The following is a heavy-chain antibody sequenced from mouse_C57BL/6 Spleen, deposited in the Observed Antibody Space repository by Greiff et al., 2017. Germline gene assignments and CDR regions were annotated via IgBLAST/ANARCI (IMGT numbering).Heavy chain of an antibody. Sequence: QVQLQQSGAELVKPGASVKISCKASGYAFSSYWMNWVKQRPGKGLGWIGQIYPGDGDTNYNGKFKGKATLTADKSASTASMQLCSLTSEDSAVYFCARVGSNCASYAMDYWGQGTSVTVSS. J-gene: IGHJ4*01. CDR2: IYPGDGDT. CDR3: ARVGSNCASYAMDY. V-gene: IGHV1-80*01. D-gene: IGHD2-5*01. CDR1: GYAFSSYW.